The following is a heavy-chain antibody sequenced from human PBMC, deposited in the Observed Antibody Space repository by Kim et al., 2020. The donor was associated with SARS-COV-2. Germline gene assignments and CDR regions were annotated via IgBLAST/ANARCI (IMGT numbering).Heavy chain of an antibody. J-gene: IGHJ6*03. CDR3: ARYSSGWLSHRNYYYYYMDV. CDR1: GDSVSSNSAA. D-gene: IGHD6-19*01. Sequence: SQTLSLTCAISGDSVSSNSAAWNWIRQSPSRGLEWLGRTYYRSKWYNDYAVSVKSRITINPDTSKNQFSLQLNSVTPEDTAVYYCARYSSGWLSHRNYYYYYMDVWGKGTTVTVSS. V-gene: IGHV6-1*01. CDR2: TYYRSKWYN.